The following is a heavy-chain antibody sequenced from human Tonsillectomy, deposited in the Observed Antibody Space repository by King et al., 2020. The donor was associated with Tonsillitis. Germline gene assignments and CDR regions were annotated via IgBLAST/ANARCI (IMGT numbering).Heavy chain of an antibody. CDR3: AKHKVATMPRDAFDF. CDR2: ISASGGST. V-gene: IGHV3-23*04. J-gene: IGHJ3*01. D-gene: IGHD5-12*01. CDR1: GFTFSSYA. Sequence: VQLVESGGGLVQPGGSLRLSCAASGFTFSSYAMSWVRQAPGKGLEWVSGISASGGSTYSADSVKGRFTISRDNSKNTLYLQMNSLRAEDTHVYYCAKHKVATMPRDAFDFWGQGTMLTVSS.